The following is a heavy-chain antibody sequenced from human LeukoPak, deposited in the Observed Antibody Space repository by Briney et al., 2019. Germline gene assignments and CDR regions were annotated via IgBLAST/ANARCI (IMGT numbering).Heavy chain of an antibody. Sequence: PSETLSLTCAVSGGSISSSNWWSWVRQPPGKGLEWIGEIYHSGSTNYNPSLKSRVTISVDKSKNQFSLKLSSVTAADTAVYYCARLLPVRIAVAARYNWFDPWGQGTLVTVSS. D-gene: IGHD6-19*01. CDR3: ARLLPVRIAVAARYNWFDP. CDR2: IYHSGST. CDR1: GGSISSSNW. J-gene: IGHJ5*02. V-gene: IGHV4-4*02.